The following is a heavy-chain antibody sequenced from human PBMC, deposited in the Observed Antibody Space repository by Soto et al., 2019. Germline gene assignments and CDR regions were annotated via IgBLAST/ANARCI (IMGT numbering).Heavy chain of an antibody. CDR2: INPNSGGT. V-gene: IGHV1-2*02. CDR1: GYTFTGYY. J-gene: IGHJ6*02. CDR3: AARVGTMPDYYYYGMDV. Sequence: ASVKVSCKASGYTFTGYYMHWVRQAPGQGLEWMGWINPNSGGTNYAQKFQGRVTITADESTSTAYMELSSLRSEDTAVYYCAARVGTMPDYYYYGMDVWGQGATVTVSS. D-gene: IGHD5-12*01.